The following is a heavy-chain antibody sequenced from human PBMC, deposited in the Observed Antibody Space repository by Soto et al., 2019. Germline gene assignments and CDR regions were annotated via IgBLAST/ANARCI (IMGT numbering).Heavy chain of an antibody. Sequence: SETLSLTCAVYGGSFSDYYWSWIRQPPGKGLEWIGEINHSGRTNYNPSLKSRVTISIDTSKNQFSLKLSSVTAADTAVYYCAKGGSGSYSNAFDIWGQGTMVTVSS. J-gene: IGHJ3*02. V-gene: IGHV4-34*01. CDR1: GGSFSDYY. CDR2: INHSGRT. D-gene: IGHD3-10*01. CDR3: AKGGSGSYSNAFDI.